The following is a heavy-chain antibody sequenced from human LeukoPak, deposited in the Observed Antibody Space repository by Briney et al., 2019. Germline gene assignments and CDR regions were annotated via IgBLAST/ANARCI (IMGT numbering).Heavy chain of an antibody. CDR3: ARVLSGYSYGGPQRNLNDFDY. CDR1: GFTFSNYA. CDR2: ISGSGGRT. V-gene: IGHV3-23*01. J-gene: IGHJ4*02. D-gene: IGHD5-18*01. Sequence: GGSLRLSCAVSGFTFSNYAMNWVRQAPGKGLEWVSAISGSGGRTYYADSVKGRFTISRDNSKNTLYLQMNSLRAEDTAVYYCARVLSGYSYGGPQRNLNDFDYWGQGTLVTVSS.